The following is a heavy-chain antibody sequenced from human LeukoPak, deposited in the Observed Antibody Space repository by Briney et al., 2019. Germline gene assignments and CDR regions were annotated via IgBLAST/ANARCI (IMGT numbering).Heavy chain of an antibody. CDR2: INAGNSNT. J-gene: IGHJ5*02. CDR1: GYTFTNYG. CDR3: ARSGSLYRPYNWFDP. Sequence: GASVKVSCKASGYTFTNYGISWVRQAPGQRLEWMGWINAGNSNTKYSQKFQGRVTITRDTSASTAYMELSSLRSEDTAVYYCARSGSLYRPYNWFDPWGQGTLVTVSS. D-gene: IGHD3-10*01. V-gene: IGHV1-3*01.